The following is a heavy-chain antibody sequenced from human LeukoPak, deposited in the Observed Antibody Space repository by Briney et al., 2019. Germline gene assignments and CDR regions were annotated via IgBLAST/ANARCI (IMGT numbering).Heavy chain of an antibody. V-gene: IGHV3-23*01. J-gene: IGHJ4*02. CDR3: AKALRVMYFYDSSGYYYTPFDY. Sequence: GGSLRLSCAASGCTFSSHAMSWVRQAPGKGLEWVSSISGTGDTTHYADSVKGRFTISRDNFETTLYLQMNSLRAEDTAVYYCAKALRVMYFYDSSGYYYTPFDYWGQGTLVTVSS. CDR2: ISGTGDTT. D-gene: IGHD3-22*01. CDR1: GCTFSSHA.